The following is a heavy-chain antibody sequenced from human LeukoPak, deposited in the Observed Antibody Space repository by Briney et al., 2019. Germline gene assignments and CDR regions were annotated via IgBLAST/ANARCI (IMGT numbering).Heavy chain of an antibody. CDR2: IYPGDSDT. CDR1: GYTLSSYW. Sequence: GESLRISCKGSGYTLSSYWIGWVRQMPGKGLEWMGIIYPGDSDTRYSPSLQGQVTISVDTSISTAYLQWSSLKASDTAMYYCARGSEGSFDYWGQGTLVTVSS. J-gene: IGHJ4*02. V-gene: IGHV5-51*01. D-gene: IGHD2-15*01. CDR3: ARGSEGSFDY.